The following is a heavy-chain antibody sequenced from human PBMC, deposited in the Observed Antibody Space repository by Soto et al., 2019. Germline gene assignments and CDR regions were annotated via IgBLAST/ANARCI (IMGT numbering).Heavy chain of an antibody. Sequence: QVQLQESGPGLVKPSETLSLTCTVSGASIGRGGYYWTWIRQHPGKALEWIGHIHFSGETNYNPSLMGRVTLSMDTSRHQFSVHLTSVTAADTAIYYFVRDQGGDLDFWCHGGLVTGSS. CDR2: IHFSGET. J-gene: IGHJ4*01. V-gene: IGHV4-31*03. CDR1: GASIGRGGYY. D-gene: IGHD2-21*01. CDR3: VRDQGGDLDF.